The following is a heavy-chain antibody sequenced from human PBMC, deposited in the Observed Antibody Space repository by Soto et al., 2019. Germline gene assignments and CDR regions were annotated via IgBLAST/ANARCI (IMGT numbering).Heavy chain of an antibody. J-gene: IGHJ6*03. CDR3: ARERTFGDNTPNDMDV. CDR2: IWSDGSNE. D-gene: IGHD3-10*01. CDR1: EFTFSRHG. Sequence: QVQLVESGGGVVQPGRSLRLSCAASEFTFSRHGMHWVRQAPGKGLQWVGVIWSDGSNEVYADSVKGRFIISRNNSKNIVYLQMNSLRAEDTAVYYCARERTFGDNTPNDMDVWGTGITVTVSS. V-gene: IGHV3-33*01.